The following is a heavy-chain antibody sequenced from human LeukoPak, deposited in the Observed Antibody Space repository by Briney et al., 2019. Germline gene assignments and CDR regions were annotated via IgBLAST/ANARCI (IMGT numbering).Heavy chain of an antibody. V-gene: IGHV3-20*04. J-gene: IGHJ4*02. D-gene: IGHD6-13*01. CDR3: ARDPPIAAAGTEDY. CDR2: INWNGGST. Sequence: PGGSLSLSCAASGFTFDDYGMSWVRQAPGKGLEWVSGINWNGGSTGYADSVKGRFTISRDNAKNSLYLQMNSLRAEDTALYYCARDPPIAAAGTEDYWGQGTLVTVSS. CDR1: GFTFDDYG.